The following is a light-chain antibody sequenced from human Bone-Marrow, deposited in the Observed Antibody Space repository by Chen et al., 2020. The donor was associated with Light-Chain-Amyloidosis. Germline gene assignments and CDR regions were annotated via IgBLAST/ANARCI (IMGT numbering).Light chain of an antibody. CDR3: SSYTGDRTPGII. Sequence: QSALTQPASVSGSPGQSITISCTGTSSDVGGYNFVSWYQHHPGKAPKLMIYEVTNRPSGVSNRFSGSRSGSTASLTISGLQAEDEGDYYCSSYTGDRTPGIIFGGGTKLTVL. V-gene: IGLV2-14*01. CDR1: SSDVGGYNF. J-gene: IGLJ2*01. CDR2: EVT.